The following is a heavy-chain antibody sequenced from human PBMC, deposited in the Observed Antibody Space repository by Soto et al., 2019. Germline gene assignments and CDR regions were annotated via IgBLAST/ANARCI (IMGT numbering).Heavy chain of an antibody. CDR2: MNPNSGNT. J-gene: IGHJ6*03. CDR3: ARTRFLECPHSYYMDV. D-gene: IGHD3-3*01. Sequence: QVQLVQSGAEVKKPGASVKVSCKASGYTFTSYDINWVRQATGQGLEWMGWMNPNSGNTGYAQKFQCRVTTTRNTSRSTAYMELSSLRSEDTAVYYCARTRFLECPHSYYMDVWGKGTTVTVSS. CDR1: GYTFTSYD. V-gene: IGHV1-8*01.